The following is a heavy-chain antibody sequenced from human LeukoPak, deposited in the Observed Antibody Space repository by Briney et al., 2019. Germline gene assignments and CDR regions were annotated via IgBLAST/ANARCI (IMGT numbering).Heavy chain of an antibody. V-gene: IGHV4-39*01. CDR3: ARQTTVTTPFDY. Sequence: SETLSLTCTVSGGSIRSSHYYWGWIRQPPGKGLEWFGSINYSGSTYYTPSLKSRVTISVDTSKNQFSLKLSSVPAADTAVYYCARQTTVTTPFDYWGQGTLVTVSS. CDR2: INYSGST. CDR1: GGSIRSSHYY. J-gene: IGHJ4*02. D-gene: IGHD4-11*01.